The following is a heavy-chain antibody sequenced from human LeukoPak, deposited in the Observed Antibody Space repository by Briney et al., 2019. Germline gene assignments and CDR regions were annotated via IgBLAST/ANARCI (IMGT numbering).Heavy chain of an antibody. V-gene: IGHV1-2*02. CDR3: ARDRRVGSSSVNWFDP. Sequence: ASVKVSCTASGYTFTGYYMHWVRQAPGQGLEWMGWINPNSGGTSYAQKFQGRVTMTRDTSISTAYMELSRLRSDDTAVYYCARDRRVGSSSVNWFDPWGQGTLVTVSS. D-gene: IGHD6-6*01. CDR2: INPNSGGT. CDR1: GYTFTGYY. J-gene: IGHJ5*02.